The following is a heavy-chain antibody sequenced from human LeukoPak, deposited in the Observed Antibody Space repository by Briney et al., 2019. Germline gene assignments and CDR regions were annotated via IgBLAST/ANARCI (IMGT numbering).Heavy chain of an antibody. Sequence: GGSLRLSCAASGFTFSSYGMNWVRQAPGKGQEWVSGISGSGGTTYYADSVKGRFTISRDNSKNSLSLQVSSLRAEDTAVYYCAKTNGYYSDWGQGTLVTVSS. CDR3: AKTNGYYSD. V-gene: IGHV3-23*01. CDR2: ISGSGGTT. CDR1: GFTFSSYG. D-gene: IGHD3-22*01. J-gene: IGHJ4*02.